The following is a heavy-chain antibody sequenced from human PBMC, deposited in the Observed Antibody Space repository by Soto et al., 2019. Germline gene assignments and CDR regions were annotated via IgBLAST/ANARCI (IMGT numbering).Heavy chain of an antibody. CDR2: IYYSGST. Sequence: SETLSLTCTVSCGSISRGGYYWSWIRQHPGKGLEWIGYIYYSGSTYYNPSLKSRVTISVDTSKNQFSLKLSSVTAADTAVYYCARGSVLRFLEWPLGFDYWGQGTLVTVSS. CDR1: CGSISRGGYY. V-gene: IGHV4-31*03. CDR3: ARGSVLRFLEWPLGFDY. J-gene: IGHJ4*02. D-gene: IGHD3-3*01.